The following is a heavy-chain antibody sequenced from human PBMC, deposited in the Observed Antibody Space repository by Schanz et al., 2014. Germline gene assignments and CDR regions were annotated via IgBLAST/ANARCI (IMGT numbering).Heavy chain of an antibody. CDR1: GFTLSRYT. V-gene: IGHV3-30-3*01. CDR3: AKVVASGPTTGPFDP. J-gene: IGHJ5*02. Sequence: QVQLVESGGGMVQPGRSLRLSCAASGFTLSRYTMHWVRQAPGKGLEWVAFIWSDGSRTYHAESVKGRFTISRDNSRNTLYLQMDSLRDEDTALYYCAKVVASGPTTGPFDPWGQGTLVTVSS. D-gene: IGHD1-26*01. CDR2: IWSDGSRT.